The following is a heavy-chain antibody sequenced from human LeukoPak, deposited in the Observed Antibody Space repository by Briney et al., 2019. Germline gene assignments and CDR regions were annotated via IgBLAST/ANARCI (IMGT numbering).Heavy chain of an antibody. D-gene: IGHD5-12*01. V-gene: IGHV4-59*01. Sequence: STNYNPSLKSRVTISVDTSENQSSPKLTSVTAADTAMYFCATSPRGYDVSYFDYWGQGILVTVSS. J-gene: IGHJ4*02. CDR2: ST. CDR3: ATSPRGYDVSYFDY.